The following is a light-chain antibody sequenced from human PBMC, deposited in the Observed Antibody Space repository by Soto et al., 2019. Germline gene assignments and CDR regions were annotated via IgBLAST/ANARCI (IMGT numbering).Light chain of an antibody. J-gene: IGKJ5*01. Sequence: EIVLTQSPGTLSLSPGERATLSCRASQSVSSSYLAWYQQKPGQAPRLLIYDASSRATGIPDRFSGGGSGTDFTLTISSLEPEDFAIYYCQQRGETFGPGTRLEIK. CDR2: DAS. CDR1: QSVSSSY. V-gene: IGKV3D-20*02. CDR3: QQRGET.